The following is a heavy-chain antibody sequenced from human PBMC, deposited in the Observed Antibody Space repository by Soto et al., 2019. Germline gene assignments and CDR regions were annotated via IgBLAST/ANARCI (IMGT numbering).Heavy chain of an antibody. D-gene: IGHD1-1*01. CDR3: ARGGVTGIVGIFGSPLDI. V-gene: IGHV3-33*01. J-gene: IGHJ3*02. CDR1: GFSFTTYG. Sequence: QVQLVESGGGWVQPGRSLRLSCEATGFSFTTYGMHWVRQAPGKGLEWVAVIGYDGNNKYYADSVEGRFTISRDNSKNTVYLQMKSLRGDGTAVYYCARGGVTGIVGIFGSPLDIGGQGTVVTVSS. CDR2: IGYDGNNK.